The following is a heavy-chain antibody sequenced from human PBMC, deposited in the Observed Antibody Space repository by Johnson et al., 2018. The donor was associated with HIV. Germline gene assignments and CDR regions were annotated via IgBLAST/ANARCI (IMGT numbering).Heavy chain of an antibody. Sequence: VQLVESGGGVVQPGGSLRLSCAASGFTFSNVWMTWVRQAPGKGLEWVGRIKRKIEGETTDYAAPVKGRFTISRDDSKNTLYLQMNSLTTEDTAVYYCTTAIVIDAFDIWGQGTIVTVSS. CDR3: TTAIVIDAFDI. CDR1: GFTFSNVW. D-gene: IGHD3-16*02. CDR2: IKRKIEGETT. V-gene: IGHV3-15*01. J-gene: IGHJ3*02.